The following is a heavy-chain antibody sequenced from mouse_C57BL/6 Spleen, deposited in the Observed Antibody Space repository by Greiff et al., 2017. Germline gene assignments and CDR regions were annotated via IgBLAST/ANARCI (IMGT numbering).Heavy chain of an antibody. J-gene: IGHJ4*01. V-gene: IGHV1-64*01. Sequence: QVQLQQPGAELVKPGASVKLSCKASGYTFTSYWMHWVKQRPGQGLEWIGMIHPNSGSTNYNEKFKSKATLTVDKSSSTAYMQLSSLTSEDSAVYYCARGIYDGYYGAMDYWGQGTSVTVSS. CDR3: ARGIYDGYYGAMDY. CDR1: GYTFTSYW. CDR2: IHPNSGST. D-gene: IGHD2-3*01.